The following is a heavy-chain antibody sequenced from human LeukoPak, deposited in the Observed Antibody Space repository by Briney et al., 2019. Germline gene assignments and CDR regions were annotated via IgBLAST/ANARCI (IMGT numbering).Heavy chain of an antibody. CDR2: IYYSGST. CDR1: GGSISSSYY. CDR3: ASLTVYSSGWY. Sequence: KPSETLSLTCTVSGGSISSSYYWGWIRQPPGKGLEWIGSIYYSGSTYYNPSLKSRVTISVDTSKNQFSLKLSSVTAADTAVYYCASLTVYSSGWYWGQGTLVTVSS. D-gene: IGHD6-19*01. V-gene: IGHV4-39*07. J-gene: IGHJ4*02.